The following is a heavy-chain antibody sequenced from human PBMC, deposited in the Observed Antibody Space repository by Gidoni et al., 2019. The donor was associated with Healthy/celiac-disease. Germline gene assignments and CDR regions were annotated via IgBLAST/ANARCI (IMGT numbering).Heavy chain of an antibody. J-gene: IGHJ4*02. CDR1: GGTFSRYA. CDR2: IIPIFGTA. Sequence: QVQLVQSGAEVKKPGSSVKVSCKASGGTFSRYAISWVRQAPGQGLEWMGGIIPIFGTANYAQKFQGRVTITADESTSTAYMELSSLRSEDTAVYYCAREASLTYYDSSGYYRSAPFDYWGQGTLVTVSS. CDR3: AREASLTYYDSSGYYRSAPFDY. V-gene: IGHV1-69*01. D-gene: IGHD3-22*01.